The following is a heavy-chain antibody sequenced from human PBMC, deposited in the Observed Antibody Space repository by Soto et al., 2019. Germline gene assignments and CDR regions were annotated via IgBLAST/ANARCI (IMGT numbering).Heavy chain of an antibody. J-gene: IGHJ5*02. CDR2: IYHSGST. D-gene: IGHD1-1*01. CDR3: ATRIAHKEPSSTRPNSPWFDP. V-gene: IGHV4-30-2*01. CDR1: GGSISSGGYS. Sequence: PSETLSLTCAVSGGSISSGGYSWNWIRQPPGKGLEWIGYIYHSGSTSYNPSLKSRVSISVDKSKNQFSLQASDTAIYYCATRIAHKEPSSTRPNSPWFDPWGQGSLVTVSS.